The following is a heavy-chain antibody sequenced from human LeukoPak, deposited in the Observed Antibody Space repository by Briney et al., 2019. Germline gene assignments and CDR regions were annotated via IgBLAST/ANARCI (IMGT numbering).Heavy chain of an antibody. Sequence: SQTLSLTCTVSGGSISSGSYYWSWIRQPAGKGLEWIGRIYTSGSTNYNPSLKSRVTISVDTSENQFSLKLSSVTAADTAVYYCARASYYDFWSGYEGYFDYWGQGTLVTVSS. CDR2: IYTSGST. CDR3: ARASYYDFWSGYEGYFDY. D-gene: IGHD3-3*01. J-gene: IGHJ4*02. V-gene: IGHV4-61*02. CDR1: GGSISSGSYY.